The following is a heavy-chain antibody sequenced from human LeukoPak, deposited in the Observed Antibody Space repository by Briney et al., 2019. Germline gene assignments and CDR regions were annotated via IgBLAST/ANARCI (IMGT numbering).Heavy chain of an antibody. CDR1: GYTFTGYY. Sequence: ASVKVSCKASGYTFTGYYMHWVRQAPGQGLEWMGWINPNSGDTNYAQKFQARVTMTRDTSISTAYMELSRLRSGDTAVYYCARGLLTGIPFDYWGQGTLVTVSS. V-gene: IGHV1-2*02. CDR3: ARGLLTGIPFDY. D-gene: IGHD7-27*01. J-gene: IGHJ4*02. CDR2: INPNSGDT.